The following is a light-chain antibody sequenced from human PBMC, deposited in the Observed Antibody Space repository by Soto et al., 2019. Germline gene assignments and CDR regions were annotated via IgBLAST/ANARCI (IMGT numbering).Light chain of an antibody. CDR2: LGS. Sequence: DIVMTQSPLSLPVTPGEPASISCRSSQSLLHSNGYNYLDWYLQKPGQSPQLLIYLGSNRASGVPDRFSGSGSRTDFTLKISRVEAEDVGVYYCMQALQTAWTFGQGTRVDI. J-gene: IGKJ1*01. V-gene: IGKV2-28*01. CDR3: MQALQTAWT. CDR1: QSLLHSNGYNY.